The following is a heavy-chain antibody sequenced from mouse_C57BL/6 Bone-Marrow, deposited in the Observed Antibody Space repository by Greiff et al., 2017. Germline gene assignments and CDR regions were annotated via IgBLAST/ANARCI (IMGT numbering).Heavy chain of an antibody. J-gene: IGHJ4*01. CDR3: ARGASITTVVATDGFGY. CDR1: GYTFTSYW. CDR2: IDPSDSET. Sequence: VQLQQPGAELVRPGSSVKLSCKASGYTFTSYWMHWVKQRPIQGLEWIGNIDPSDSETPYNQKFKDKATLTVDKSSSTAYMQLSSLTSEDSAVYYCARGASITTVVATDGFGYWGQGTSVTVSA. D-gene: IGHD1-1*01. V-gene: IGHV1-52*01.